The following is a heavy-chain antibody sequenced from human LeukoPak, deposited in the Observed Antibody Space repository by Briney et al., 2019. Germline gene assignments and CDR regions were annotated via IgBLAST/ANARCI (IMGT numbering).Heavy chain of an antibody. Sequence: GGSLRLSCAASGFTFSSYWMSWVRQAPGKRLEWVANIKQDGSEKYYVDSVKGRFTISRDNAKNSLYLQMNSLRAEDTAVYYCATNGGFYGMDVWGQGTTVTVSS. D-gene: IGHD3-16*01. J-gene: IGHJ6*02. CDR2: IKQDGSEK. CDR1: GFTFSSYW. V-gene: IGHV3-7*01. CDR3: ATNGGFYGMDV.